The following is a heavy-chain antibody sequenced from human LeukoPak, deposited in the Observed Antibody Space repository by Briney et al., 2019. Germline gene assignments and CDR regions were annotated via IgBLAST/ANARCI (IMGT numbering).Heavy chain of an antibody. J-gene: IGHJ4*02. CDR1: GFTFSSYG. CDR2: ISYDGSNK. Sequence: GGSLRLSCAASGFTFSSYGMHWVSQAPGKGLEWVAVISYDGSNKYYADSVKGRFTISRDNSKNTLYLQMNSLRAEDTAVYYCAKGAVSSWYGSTFDYWGQGTLVTVSS. V-gene: IGHV3-30*18. CDR3: AKGAVSSWYGSTFDY. D-gene: IGHD6-13*01.